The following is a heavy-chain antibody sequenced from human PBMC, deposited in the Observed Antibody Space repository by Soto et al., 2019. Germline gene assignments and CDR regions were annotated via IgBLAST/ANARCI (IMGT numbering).Heavy chain of an antibody. V-gene: IGHV3-21*01. CDR2: ISSSSSYI. Sequence: GGSLRLSCAASGFTFSSYSMNWVRQAPGKGLEWVSSISSSSSYIYYADSVKGRFTISRDNAKNSLYLQMNSLRAEDTAVYYCARLWFGELSPEGSDYYYGMDVWGQGTTVTVSS. J-gene: IGHJ6*02. CDR1: GFTFSSYS. D-gene: IGHD3-10*01. CDR3: ARLWFGELSPEGSDYYYGMDV.